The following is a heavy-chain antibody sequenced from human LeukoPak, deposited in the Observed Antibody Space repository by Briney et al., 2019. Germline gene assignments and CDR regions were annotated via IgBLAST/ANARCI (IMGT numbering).Heavy chain of an antibody. CDR3: ANSGHDLAFDI. CDR1: GYTFTSYY. J-gene: IGHJ3*02. Sequence: GASVKVSCKASGYTFTSYYMHWVRQAPGQGLEWMGIINPSGGSTSYAQKFQGRVTMTRDTSTSTAYMELSSLRSEDTAVYYCANSGHDLAFDIWGQGTMVTVSS. V-gene: IGHV1-46*03. CDR2: INPSGGST. D-gene: IGHD5-12*01.